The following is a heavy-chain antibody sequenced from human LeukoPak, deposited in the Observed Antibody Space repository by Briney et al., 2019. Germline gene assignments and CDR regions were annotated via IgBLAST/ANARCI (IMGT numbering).Heavy chain of an antibody. J-gene: IGHJ4*02. CDR2: ISNDGNRE. Sequence: GALRLSCAASGFTFSSFAIDWVRQAPGKGLEWVAVISNDGNREDYADSVKGRFTISRDNSKNTLYLQMNSLRAEDTAVYYCAKAMTTVTTADFDYWGQGTLVTVSS. V-gene: IGHV3-30*04. CDR1: GFTFSSFA. CDR3: AKAMTTVTTADFDY. D-gene: IGHD4-17*01.